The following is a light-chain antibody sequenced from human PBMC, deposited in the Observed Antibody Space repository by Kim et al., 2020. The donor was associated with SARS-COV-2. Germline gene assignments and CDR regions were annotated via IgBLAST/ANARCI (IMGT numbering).Light chain of an antibody. CDR1: KLGDKY. J-gene: IGLJ1*01. V-gene: IGLV3-1*01. Sequence: YPGQPACIACSGDKLGDKYACLYQQKPGQSPVLVIYQDSKRPSGIPERFSGSNSGNTATLTISGTQAMDEADYYCQAWDSSTNYVFGTGTKVTVL. CDR3: QAWDSSTNYV. CDR2: QDS.